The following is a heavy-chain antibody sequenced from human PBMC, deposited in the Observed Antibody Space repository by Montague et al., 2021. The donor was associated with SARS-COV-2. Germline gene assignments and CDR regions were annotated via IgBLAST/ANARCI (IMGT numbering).Heavy chain of an antibody. D-gene: IGHD3-9*01. CDR1: RGSFSNYY. CDR3: ARGRPGQGSFRLFDSVSSGAFDI. Sequence: SETLSLTCAVSRGSFSNYYWTWIRQSPGKGLEWIGNINHGGAPNYTPSPKLRVTISLDTSKKQISLKLNSVTVADTAVFFCARGRPGQGSFRLFDSVSSGAFDIWGQGSLVIVS. CDR2: INHGGAP. J-gene: IGHJ3*02. V-gene: IGHV4-34*01.